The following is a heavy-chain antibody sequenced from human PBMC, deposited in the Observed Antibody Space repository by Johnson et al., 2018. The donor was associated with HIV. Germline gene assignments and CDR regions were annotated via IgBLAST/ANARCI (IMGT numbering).Heavy chain of an antibody. D-gene: IGHD5-18*01. V-gene: IGHV3-23*04. CDR3: AKDRIRSTAPDTFDV. J-gene: IGHJ3*01. CDR1: GFTFSSYA. Sequence: EKLVESGGGLVQPGGSLRLSCAASGFTFSSYAMNWVRQAPGKGLEWVSAIRGSGGSTYYADSVKGRFTISRDNSKNTLYLQMDSLRAVDTAVFYCAKDRIRSTAPDTFDVWGQGTMVTVSS. CDR2: IRGSGGST.